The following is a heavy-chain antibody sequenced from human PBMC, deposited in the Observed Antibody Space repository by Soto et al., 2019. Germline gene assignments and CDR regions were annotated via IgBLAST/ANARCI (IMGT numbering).Heavy chain of an antibody. V-gene: IGHV3-23*01. D-gene: IGHD5-12*01. CDR2: TSDGGSTT. J-gene: IGHJ4*02. CDR3: RFFDVSGGKDY. Sequence: EVQLLESGGGLVQPGGSWGLSWEAFGLSFSNFALSWVRQAPGKGLEWVSLTSDGGSTTLHEDSVKGRFTVSRDNSENTLYLQMNSLRGEDTAVYYCRFFDVSGGKDYWGQGTLVTVSS. CDR1: GLSFSNFA.